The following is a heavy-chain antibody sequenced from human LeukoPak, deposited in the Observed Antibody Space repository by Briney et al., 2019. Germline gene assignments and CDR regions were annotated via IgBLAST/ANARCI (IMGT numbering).Heavy chain of an antibody. V-gene: IGHV1-2*06. Sequence: ASVNVSCRASGYTFTDYYIHWVRQAPGQGLEWMGRIYPNSGDPDYAQKFQGRVTMTRDTSISTAYMEFSRLKSDDTAVYYCARDDGWAGTDCWGQGTLVTVSS. CDR1: GYTFTDYY. J-gene: IGHJ4*02. CDR2: IYPNSGDP. D-gene: IGHD3-10*01. CDR3: ARDDGWAGTDC.